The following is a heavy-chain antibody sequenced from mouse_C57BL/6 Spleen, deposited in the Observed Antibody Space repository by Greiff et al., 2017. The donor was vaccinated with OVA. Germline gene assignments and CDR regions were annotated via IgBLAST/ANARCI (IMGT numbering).Heavy chain of an antibody. CDR3: AGDSPHYYGSPYYAMDY. J-gene: IGHJ4*01. CDR1: GFSINSDCY. V-gene: IGHV3-3*01. Sequence: EVQLVESGPSLVRPSQTLSLTCTVTGFSINSDCYWIWIRQFPGNKLEYIGYTFYSGITYYNPSLESRTYITRDTSKNQFSLKLSSLTHEDQATYYCAGDSPHYYGSPYYAMDYWGQGTSVTVSS. CDR2: TFYSGIT. D-gene: IGHD1-1*01.